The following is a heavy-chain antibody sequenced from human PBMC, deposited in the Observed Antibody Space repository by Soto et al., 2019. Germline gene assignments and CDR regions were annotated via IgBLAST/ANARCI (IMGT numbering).Heavy chain of an antibody. J-gene: IGHJ3*02. V-gene: IGHV3-23*01. D-gene: IGHD3-22*01. CDR1: GFTFSSYA. CDR2: ISGSGGST. CDR3: AKDYYDSSGYYYSPNDAFDI. Sequence: GGSLRLSCAASGFTFSSYAMSWVRQAPGKGLEWVSAISGSGGSTYYADSVKGRFTISRDNSKNTLYLQMNTLRAEDTAVYYCAKDYYDSSGYYYSPNDAFDIWGQGTMVTVSS.